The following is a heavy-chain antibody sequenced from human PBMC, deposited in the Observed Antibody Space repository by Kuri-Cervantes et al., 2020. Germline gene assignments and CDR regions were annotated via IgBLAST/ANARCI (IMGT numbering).Heavy chain of an antibody. Sequence: GGSLRLSCAASGFTFSSYWMSWVRQAPGKGLEWVANIKRDGSEKYYVDSVKGRFTISRDNAKNSLYLQMNSLRAEDTAVYYCAKDLENCSSTSCYVNAFDIWGQGTMVTVSS. D-gene: IGHD2-2*01. CDR2: IKRDGSEK. CDR1: GFTFSSYW. V-gene: IGHV3-7*05. CDR3: AKDLENCSSTSCYVNAFDI. J-gene: IGHJ3*02.